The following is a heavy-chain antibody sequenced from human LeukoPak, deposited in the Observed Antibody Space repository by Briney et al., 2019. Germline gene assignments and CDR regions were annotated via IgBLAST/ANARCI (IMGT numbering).Heavy chain of an antibody. D-gene: IGHD4-17*01. J-gene: IGHJ1*01. Sequence: SLETLSLTCAVSGSSISSGHYWGWIRQPPGKGLEWIASISHNGNTYYSPSLKSRVTISEDTSKNQFSLNLLSVAAADTAVYYCTRSPPGDYEYFRHWGRAPWLPSPQ. V-gene: IGHV4-38-2*01. CDR1: GSSISSGHY. CDR2: ISHNGNT. CDR3: TRSPPGDYEYFRH.